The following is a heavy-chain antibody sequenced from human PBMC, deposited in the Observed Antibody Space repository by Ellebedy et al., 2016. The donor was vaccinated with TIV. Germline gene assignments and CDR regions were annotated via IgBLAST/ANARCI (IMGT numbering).Heavy chain of an antibody. V-gene: IGHV3-66*01. CDR2: IAVDSTT. CDR3: ARETYNDVDLKLWGIFDI. D-gene: IGHD3-10*01. J-gene: IGHJ3*02. Sequence: GGSLRLSCAASELTVTSDYMSWVRQAPGKGLEWVSTIAVDSTTYYADSVKGRFTISRANSKNTLDIQMNSLRAEDTAVYYCARETYNDVDLKLWGIFDIWGQGTMVTVSS. CDR1: ELTVTSDY.